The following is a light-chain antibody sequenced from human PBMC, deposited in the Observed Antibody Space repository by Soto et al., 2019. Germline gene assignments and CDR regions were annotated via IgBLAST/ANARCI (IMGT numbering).Light chain of an antibody. J-gene: IGKJ2*01. CDR1: QSISNW. CDR2: KAS. Sequence: DIQMTQSPSTLSASVGDRVTITCRASQSISNWLAWYQQKPGKAPKLLIYKASTLQSGVPSRFSGSGSGADFTLNISSLQPDDFGTYYCQQYTSYYTFGQGTKLEIK. CDR3: QQYTSYYT. V-gene: IGKV1-5*03.